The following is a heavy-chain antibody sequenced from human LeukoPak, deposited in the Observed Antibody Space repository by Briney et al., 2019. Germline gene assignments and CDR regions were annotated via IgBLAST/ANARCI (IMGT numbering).Heavy chain of an antibody. Sequence: GGSLRLSCAASGFTFSSYSMNWVRRAPGKGLEWVSSISSSSVNIYYADSVKGRFTISRDNAKNSLYLQMNSLRAEDTAVYHCARDTGWELLLDYWGQGTLVTASS. CDR2: ISSSSVNI. D-gene: IGHD1-26*01. V-gene: IGHV3-21*01. CDR3: ARDTGWELLLDY. CDR1: GFTFSSYS. J-gene: IGHJ4*02.